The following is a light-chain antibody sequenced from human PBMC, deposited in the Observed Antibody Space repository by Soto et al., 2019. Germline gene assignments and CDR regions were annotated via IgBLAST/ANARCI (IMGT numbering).Light chain of an antibody. V-gene: IGLV2-23*01. CDR2: EGT. J-gene: IGLJ3*02. Sequence: QSALTQPASVSGSPGQSITLSCTGTSSDIGNYNLVSWYQQHPGKVPKLILYEGTTWPSGVSNRISGSKSGNTASLTISGLQAEDEADYYCCSYAGSTSVVFGGGTQLTVL. CDR1: SSDIGNYNL. CDR3: CSYAGSTSVV.